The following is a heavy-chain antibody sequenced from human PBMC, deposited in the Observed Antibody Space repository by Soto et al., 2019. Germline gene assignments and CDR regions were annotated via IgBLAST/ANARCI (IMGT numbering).Heavy chain of an antibody. D-gene: IGHD3-3*01. CDR3: ARAQAPYDFWSGYHTPFDY. V-gene: IGHV1-18*01. Sequence: ASVKVSCKASGYTFTSYGISWVRQAPGQGLEWMGWISAYNGNTNYAQKLQGRVTMTTDTSTSTAYMELRSLRSDDTAVYYCARAQAPYDFWSGYHTPFDYWGQGTLVTSPQ. CDR2: ISAYNGNT. CDR1: GYTFTSYG. J-gene: IGHJ4*02.